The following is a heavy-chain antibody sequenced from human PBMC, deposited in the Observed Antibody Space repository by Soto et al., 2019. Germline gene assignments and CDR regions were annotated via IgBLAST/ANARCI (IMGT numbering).Heavy chain of an antibody. V-gene: IGHV3-7*01. CDR2: IKQDGSEK. J-gene: IGHJ4*02. D-gene: IGHD5-18*01. CDR1: GFTFSSYW. CDR3: ATQTGGYSYGYDY. Sequence: GGSLRLSCAASGFTFSSYWMSWVRQAPGKGLEWVANIKQDGSEKYYVDSVKGRFTISRDNAKNSLYLQMNSLRAEDTAVYYCATQTGGYSYGYDYWGQGTLVTVSS.